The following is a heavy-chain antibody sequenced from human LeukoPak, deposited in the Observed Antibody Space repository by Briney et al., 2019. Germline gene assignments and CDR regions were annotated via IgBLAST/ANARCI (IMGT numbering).Heavy chain of an antibody. D-gene: IGHD6-13*01. CDR1: GFTFSSYW. V-gene: IGHV3-7*03. CDR2: IKQDGSEK. Sequence: PGGSLRLSCAASGFTFSSYWMSWVRQAPGKGLEWVATIKQDGSEKYYVDSVKGRFTISRDNAKNSLYLQMNSLRAEDTGVYYCARDHTIAAADYWGQGTLVTVSS. CDR3: ARDHTIAAADY. J-gene: IGHJ4*02.